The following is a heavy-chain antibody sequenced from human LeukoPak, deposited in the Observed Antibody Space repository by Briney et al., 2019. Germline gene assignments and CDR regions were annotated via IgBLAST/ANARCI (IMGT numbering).Heavy chain of an antibody. CDR2: ISSSGSTI. CDR3: AKDLSPGTYDY. CDR1: GFTFSSYN. D-gene: IGHD6-13*01. V-gene: IGHV3-48*01. Sequence: GGSLRLSCAASGFTFSSYNMNWVRQAPGKGLEWVSYISSSGSTIYYADSVKGRFTISRDNSKNTLYLQMNSLRAEDTAVYYCAKDLSPGTYDYWGQGTLVTVSS. J-gene: IGHJ4*02.